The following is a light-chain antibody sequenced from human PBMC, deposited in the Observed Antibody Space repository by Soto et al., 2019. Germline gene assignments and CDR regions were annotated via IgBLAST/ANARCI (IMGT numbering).Light chain of an antibody. CDR1: SSNIGAGYD. J-gene: IGLJ2*01. Sequence: QSVLTQPPSVSGAPGQRVTISCTGSSSNIGAGYDVHWYQQLPGTAPKLLIFGNNNRPSGVLDRFSGSKSGNTASLTISGLQAEDEADYYCSSYTSSSTPVVFGGGTKLTVL. V-gene: IGLV1-40*01. CDR3: SSYTSSSTPVV. CDR2: GNN.